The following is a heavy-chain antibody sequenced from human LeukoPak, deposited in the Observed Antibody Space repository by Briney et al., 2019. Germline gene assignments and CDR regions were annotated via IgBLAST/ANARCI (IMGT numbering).Heavy chain of an antibody. D-gene: IGHD3-16*01. Sequence: GASVKVSCKASGGTFSSYAISWVRQAPGQGLEWMGGIIPIFGTANYAQKFQGRVTITADESTSTAYMELSSLRSEDTAVYYCAWGGSVIHSNWFDPWGQGTLVTVSS. CDR1: GGTFSSYA. V-gene: IGHV1-69*13. J-gene: IGHJ5*02. CDR2: IIPIFGTA. CDR3: AWGGSVIHSNWFDP.